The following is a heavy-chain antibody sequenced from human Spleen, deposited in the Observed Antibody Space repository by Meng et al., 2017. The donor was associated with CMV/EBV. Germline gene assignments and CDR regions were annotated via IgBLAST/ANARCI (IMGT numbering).Heavy chain of an antibody. V-gene: IGHV3-48*04. J-gene: IGHJ3*02. D-gene: IGHD4-11*01. CDR2: ITSSSSTI. CDR3: ARDFPFYSKGAFDN. CDR1: GFTFSSYG. Sequence: GESLKISCAASGFTFSSYGMHWVRQAPGKGLEWISYITSSSSTIYYADSVKGRFTISRDNAKNSLYLQMNSLRAEDTAVYYCARDFPFYSKGAFDNWGQGTMVTVSS.